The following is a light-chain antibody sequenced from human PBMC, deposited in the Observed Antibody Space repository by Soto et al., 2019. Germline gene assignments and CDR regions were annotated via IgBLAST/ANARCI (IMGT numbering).Light chain of an antibody. CDR2: SAS. V-gene: IGKV1-39*01. J-gene: IGKJ2*01. CDR3: QQFYNTLMYT. Sequence: DIQMTQSPSSLSASVGDRVTITCRASQNIRYYLNWYQQKPGRAPKLLIYSASSLQSGVPSRFSGSGSGTDFTLTISGLQPEDFATHYFQQFYNTLMYTFGQGTKLEIK. CDR1: QNIRYY.